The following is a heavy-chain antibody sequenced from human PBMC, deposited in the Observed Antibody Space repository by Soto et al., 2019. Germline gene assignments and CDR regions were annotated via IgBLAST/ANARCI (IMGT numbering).Heavy chain of an antibody. J-gene: IGHJ4*02. CDR2: IGGSGGST. D-gene: IGHD6-13*01. CDR3: AKDQGSSWYEIDY. CDR1: GFTFSSYA. Sequence: PGGSLRLSCAASGFTFSSYAMSWVRQAPGKGLEWVSTIGGSGGSTYYADSVKGRFTISRDNSKNTLYLQMNSLRAEDTAVYYCAKDQGSSWYEIDYWGQGTLVTVSS. V-gene: IGHV3-23*01.